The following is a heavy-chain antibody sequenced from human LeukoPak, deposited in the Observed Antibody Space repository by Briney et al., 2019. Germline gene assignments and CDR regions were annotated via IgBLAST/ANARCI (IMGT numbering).Heavy chain of an antibody. V-gene: IGHV4-34*01. CDR2: INHSGST. J-gene: IGHJ5*02. CDR3: ARGSADYDILTGYQYFWFDP. CDR1: GGSFSGYY. Sequence: SETLSLTCAVYGGSFSGYYWSWIRQPPGKGLEWIGEINHSGSTNYNPSLKSRVTISVDTSKNQFSLKLSSVTAAHTAVYYCARGSADYDILTGYQYFWFDPWGQGTLVTVSS. D-gene: IGHD3-9*01.